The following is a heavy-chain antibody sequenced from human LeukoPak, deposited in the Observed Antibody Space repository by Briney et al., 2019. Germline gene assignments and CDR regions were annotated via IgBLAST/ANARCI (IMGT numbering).Heavy chain of an antibody. D-gene: IGHD4-23*01. J-gene: IGHJ6*04. CDR3: ARWVNSMDV. CDR1: GFTFSSYA. V-gene: IGHV3-23*01. CDR2: ISGSGGST. Sequence: GGSLRLSCAASGFTFSSYAMSWVRQAPGKGLEWVSAISGSGGSTYYADSVKGRFTISRDNSKNTLYLQMRSLRAEDMAVYYCARWVNSMDVWGKGTTVTVSS.